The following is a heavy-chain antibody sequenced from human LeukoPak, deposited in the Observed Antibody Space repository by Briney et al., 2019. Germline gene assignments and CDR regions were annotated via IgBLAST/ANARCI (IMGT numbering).Heavy chain of an antibody. Sequence: GGSLRLSCAASGFTFSNFVMSWVRQAPGKGLEWVSVISASGGSTYYADPVKGRFTISRDNSKNTLYLQMNSLRAEDTAVYYCARGGGWSVGIDYWGQGTLVTVSS. CDR2: ISASGGST. J-gene: IGHJ4*02. V-gene: IGHV3-23*01. D-gene: IGHD6-19*01. CDR3: ARGGGWSVGIDY. CDR1: GFTFSNFV.